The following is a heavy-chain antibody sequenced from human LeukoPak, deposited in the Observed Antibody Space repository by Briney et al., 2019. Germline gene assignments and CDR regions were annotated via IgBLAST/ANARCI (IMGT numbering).Heavy chain of an antibody. D-gene: IGHD3-10*01. Sequence: GGSLRLSCAASGFIFSGYWMHWVRQAPGKGLVWVSRINTDGTNTNYADSVKGRFTISRDNAKNTLYLQMSSLRVEDTAVYYCARVEGENPRWFDPWGQGTLVTVSS. CDR3: ARVEGENPRWFDP. CDR1: GFIFSGYW. V-gene: IGHV3-74*01. CDR2: INTDGTNT. J-gene: IGHJ5*02.